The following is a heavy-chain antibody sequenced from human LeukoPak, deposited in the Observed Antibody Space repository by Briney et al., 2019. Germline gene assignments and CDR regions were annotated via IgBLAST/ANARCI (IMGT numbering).Heavy chain of an antibody. CDR2: ISAYSGNT. J-gene: IGHJ4*02. V-gene: IGHV1-18*01. CDR1: GYTFSSYG. CDR3: ARGHPGYYDNSGYLPLVY. Sequence: ASVKVSCEAFGYTFSSYGISWVRQAPGQGLEWMGWISAYSGNTNYAQKLQGRVTMTADTSTNTAYMELRSLRSDDTAVYYCARGHPGYYDNSGYLPLVYWGQGTLVTASS. D-gene: IGHD3-22*01.